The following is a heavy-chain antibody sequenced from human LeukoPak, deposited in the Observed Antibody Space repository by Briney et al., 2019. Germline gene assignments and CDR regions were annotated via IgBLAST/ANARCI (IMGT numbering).Heavy chain of an antibody. V-gene: IGHV1-18*01. CDR3: ASAPSSSGWYQVSLGRYYYYYMDV. J-gene: IGHJ6*03. CDR2: ISAYNGNT. CDR1: GYTFTSYG. D-gene: IGHD6-19*01. Sequence: ASVKVSCKASGYTFTSYGISWVRQAPGQGLEWMGWISAYNGNTNYAQKLQGRVTMTTDTSTSTAYMELSSLRSEDTAVYYCASAPSSSGWYQVSLGRYYYYYMDVWGKGTTVTVSS.